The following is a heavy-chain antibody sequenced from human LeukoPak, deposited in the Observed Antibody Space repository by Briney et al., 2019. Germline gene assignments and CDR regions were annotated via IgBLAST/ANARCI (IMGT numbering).Heavy chain of an antibody. CDR1: GYTFISYG. D-gene: IGHD1-26*01. CDR3: AREGGVGPTAPPDYYSYQMDV. Sequence: GASVKVSCKASGYTFISYGITWVRQAPGQGLEWMGWISPYTTKTNYAQSLQGRVTMTTDTSTSTAYMELRSLRSADPAVYYCAREGGVGPTAPPDYYSYQMDVWGKGTTVTVSS. CDR2: ISPYTTKT. V-gene: IGHV1-18*01. J-gene: IGHJ6*03.